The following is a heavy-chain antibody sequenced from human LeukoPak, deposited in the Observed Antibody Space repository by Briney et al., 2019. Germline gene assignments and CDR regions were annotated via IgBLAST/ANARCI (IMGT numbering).Heavy chain of an antibody. D-gene: IGHD1-1*01. CDR2: INPNSGGT. CDR1: GYTFTGYY. V-gene: IGHV1-2*02. J-gene: IGHJ6*02. CDR3: ARDNAQLERRYYYYYGIDV. Sequence: ASVKVSCTASGYTFTGYYMHWGRQAPGQGLEWMGWINPNSGGTNYAQKFQGRVTMTRDTSISTAYMELSRLRSDDTAVYYCARDNAQLERRYYYYYGIDVWGQGTTVTVSS.